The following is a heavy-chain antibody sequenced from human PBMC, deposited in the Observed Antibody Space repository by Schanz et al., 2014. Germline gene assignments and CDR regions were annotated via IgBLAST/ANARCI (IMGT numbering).Heavy chain of an antibody. CDR2: LSGSGGST. CDR1: GFTVSSDH. Sequence: EVQLVESGGGFVQPGGSLGLSCVVSGFTVSSDHMSWVRQAPGKGLEWVSALSGSGGSTYYADSVKGRFTISRDNSKITLYLQMNSLRAEDTAVYYCAKARRKSNCSGGRCFHCSYYCMDVWGQGTTVTVSS. D-gene: IGHD2-15*01. V-gene: IGHV3-23*04. CDR3: AKARRKSNCSGGRCFHCSYYCMDV. J-gene: IGHJ6*02.